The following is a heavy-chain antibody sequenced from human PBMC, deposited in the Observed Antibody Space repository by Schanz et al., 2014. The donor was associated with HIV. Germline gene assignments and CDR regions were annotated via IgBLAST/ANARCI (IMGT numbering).Heavy chain of an antibody. V-gene: IGHV3-23*04. CDR2: ISGNGGST. CDR1: GFFLDDYA. CDR3: TKEVPPDV. Sequence: VQLVESGGGLVKPGGSLRLSCATSGFFLDDYAMHWVRQAPGKGLEWVSGISGNGGSTYHADSVKGRFTISRDNSKNTLYLQMNSLRAEDTAVYYCTKEVPPDVWGQGTTVTVSS. J-gene: IGHJ6*02. D-gene: IGHD1-1*01.